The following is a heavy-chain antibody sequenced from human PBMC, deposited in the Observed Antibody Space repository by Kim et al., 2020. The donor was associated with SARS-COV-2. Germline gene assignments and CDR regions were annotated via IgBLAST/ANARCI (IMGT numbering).Heavy chain of an antibody. Sequence: GGSLRLSCATSGFTFSAYDMNWVRQVPGKGLEWLSFITKGRNITYYADSVKGRFTTSRDNAKNSLHLQMNSLKDDDTAIYHCVRDRMGGAFDIWGQGTLVTVSS. D-gene: IGHD3-16*01. CDR3: VRDRMGGAFDI. CDR1: GFTFSAYD. CDR2: ITKGRNIT. V-gene: IGHV3-48*02. J-gene: IGHJ3*02.